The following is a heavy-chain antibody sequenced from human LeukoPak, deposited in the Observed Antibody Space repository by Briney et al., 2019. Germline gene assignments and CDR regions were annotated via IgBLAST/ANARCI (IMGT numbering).Heavy chain of an antibody. Sequence: SETLSLTCTVSGASISRYYRSLIQQPPGKGLEWIGYISTSGSTNYNPSLKSRVTISVDTSKNQFSLKLSSMTAADTAIYYCARLIPISRSTDYFDYWGQGSLVTVSS. CDR1: GASISRYY. CDR3: ARLIPISRSTDYFDY. CDR2: ISTSGST. D-gene: IGHD1-7*01. J-gene: IGHJ4*02. V-gene: IGHV4-4*09.